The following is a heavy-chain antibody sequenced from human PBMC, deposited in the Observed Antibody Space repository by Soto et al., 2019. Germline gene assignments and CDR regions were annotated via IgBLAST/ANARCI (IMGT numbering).Heavy chain of an antibody. V-gene: IGHV3-73*01. CDR2: IRDRAYNYAT. D-gene: IGHD3-10*01. CDR1: GFVFKDSS. J-gene: IGHJ4*02. Sequence: EVLLVESGGGVVQPGGSLKLSCAASGFVFKDSSIHWVRQASGNGLEWVGRIRDRAYNYATAYTASVKGRFTISRDDSNNTAYLQMTSLKTEDTAIYYCTRLISAAQDYWGQGTLVTVSS. CDR3: TRLISAAQDY.